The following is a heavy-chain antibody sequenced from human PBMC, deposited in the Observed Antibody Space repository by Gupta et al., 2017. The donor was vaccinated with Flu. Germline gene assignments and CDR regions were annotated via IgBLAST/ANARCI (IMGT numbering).Heavy chain of an antibody. CDR3: AKATVTDPKYFYYYGMDV. Sequence: QVQLEESGGGVAQPGRSLRLSCAASGFNFHNYAMHWVRQAPGKGLEWVAVISHDGDDEFCLDSVKGRFTISRDNSKNTLYLQMNSLRVEDTAVYYCAKATVTDPKYFYYYGMDVWGRGTTVIVSS. CDR1: GFNFHNYA. CDR2: ISHDGDDE. D-gene: IGHD4-17*01. V-gene: IGHV3-30*18. J-gene: IGHJ6*02.